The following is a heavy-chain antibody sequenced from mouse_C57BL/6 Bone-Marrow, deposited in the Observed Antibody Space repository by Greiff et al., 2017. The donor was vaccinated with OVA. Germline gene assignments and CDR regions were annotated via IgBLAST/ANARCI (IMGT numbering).Heavy chain of an antibody. V-gene: IGHV5-9*01. CDR1: GFTFSSYT. Sequence: EVKVVESGGGLVKPGGSLKLSCAASGFTFSSYTMSWVRQTPEKRLEWVATISGGGGNTYYPDSVKGRFTISRDNAKNTLYLQMSSLRSEDTALYYCARRGTYYGNYDAMDYWGQGTSVTVSS. J-gene: IGHJ4*01. CDR2: ISGGGGNT. CDR3: ARRGTYYGNYDAMDY. D-gene: IGHD2-10*01.